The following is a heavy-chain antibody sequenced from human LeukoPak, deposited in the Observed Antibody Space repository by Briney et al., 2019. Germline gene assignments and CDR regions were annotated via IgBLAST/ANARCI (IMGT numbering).Heavy chain of an antibody. Sequence: GGPLRLSCAASGFTFNNYAMSWVRQAPGKGLEWVSDISGSGGTTHYADSVKGRFTISRDNAKNTLSLQMNSLRAEDTAVYYCAKDPPHVSWLFDYWGQGTLVTVSS. CDR1: GFTFNNYA. D-gene: IGHD3-16*01. CDR3: AKDPPHVSWLFDY. V-gene: IGHV3-23*01. CDR2: ISGSGGTT. J-gene: IGHJ4*02.